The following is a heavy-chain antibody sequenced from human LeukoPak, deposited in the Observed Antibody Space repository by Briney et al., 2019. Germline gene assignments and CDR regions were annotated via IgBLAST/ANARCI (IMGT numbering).Heavy chain of an antibody. Sequence: GASVKVSCKASGYTFTGYYMHWVRQAPGQGLEWMGWISTYNGNTNYAQKVQGRVTMTTDSSTSTAYMELRSLRSDDTAVYYCARGYDYGDYVGDFDYWGQGTLVTVSS. CDR3: ARGYDYGDYVGDFDY. J-gene: IGHJ4*02. CDR2: ISTYNGNT. CDR1: GYTFTGYY. D-gene: IGHD4-17*01. V-gene: IGHV1-18*04.